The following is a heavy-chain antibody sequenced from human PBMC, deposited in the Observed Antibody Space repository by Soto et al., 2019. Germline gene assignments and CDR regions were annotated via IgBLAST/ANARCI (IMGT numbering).Heavy chain of an antibody. CDR2: INGSGVST. V-gene: IGHV3-74*01. D-gene: IGHD3-10*01. CDR1: GFTFSSYW. CDR3: AKRQQTYGYFDS. J-gene: IGHJ4*02. Sequence: PGGSLRLSCAASGFTFSSYWMHWVRQAPGKGLEWVSRINGSGVSTSYADSVKGRFTISRDNSKNTLYLQVNSLRAEDTAVYYCAKRQQTYGYFDSWGQGTLVTVSS.